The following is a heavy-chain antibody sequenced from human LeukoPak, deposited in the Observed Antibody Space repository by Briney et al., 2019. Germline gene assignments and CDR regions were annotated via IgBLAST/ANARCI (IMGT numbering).Heavy chain of an antibody. Sequence: ASETLSLTCTVSGGSISSYYWSWIRQPAGMGLEWIGRIYTSGSTNYNPSLKSRVTMSVGTSKNQFSLKLSSVTAADTAVYYCARDQGVGAMRGYYYYYYMDVWGKGTTVTVSS. D-gene: IGHD1-26*01. J-gene: IGHJ6*03. V-gene: IGHV4-4*07. CDR2: IYTSGST. CDR1: GGSISSYY. CDR3: ARDQGVGAMRGYYYYYYMDV.